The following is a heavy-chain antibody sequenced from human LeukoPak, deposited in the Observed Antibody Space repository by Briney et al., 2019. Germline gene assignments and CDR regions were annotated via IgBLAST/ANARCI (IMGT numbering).Heavy chain of an antibody. V-gene: IGHV3-23*01. D-gene: IGHD2-2*01. Sequence: GGSLRLSCAASGFTFSSYAMSWVRQAPGKGLEWVSSISGSGGSTYYADSVKGRFTIYRDNSKNTLYMQMNSLRDEDTAVYYCAKDSRTTSTQFDPWGQGTLVTVSS. CDR2: ISGSGGST. CDR1: GFTFSSYA. CDR3: AKDSRTTSTQFDP. J-gene: IGHJ5*02.